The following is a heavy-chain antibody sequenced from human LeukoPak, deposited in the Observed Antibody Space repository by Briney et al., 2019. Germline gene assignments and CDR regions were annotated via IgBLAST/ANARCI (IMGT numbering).Heavy chain of an antibody. CDR3: ASPYYGSGSYYYGMDV. Sequence: GGSLRLSCAASGFTFSSYGMHWVRQAPGKGLEWVAFIRYDGSNKYYADSVKGRFTISRDNSKNTLYLQMNSLRAEDTAVYYCASPYYGSGSYYYGMDVRGQGTTVTVSS. D-gene: IGHD3-10*01. J-gene: IGHJ6*02. CDR1: GFTFSSYG. CDR2: IRYDGSNK. V-gene: IGHV3-30*02.